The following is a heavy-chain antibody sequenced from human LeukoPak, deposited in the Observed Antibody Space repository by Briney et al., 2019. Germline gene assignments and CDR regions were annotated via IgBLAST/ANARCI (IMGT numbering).Heavy chain of an antibody. D-gene: IGHD5-24*01. J-gene: IGHJ4*02. CDR3: ARGRSRDGYNFFHWSYASKTYFDY. V-gene: IGHV4-38-2*02. CDR1: GYSISSGYY. CDR2: IYHSGRT. Sequence: SETLSLTCTVSGYSISSGYYWGWIRQPPGKGLEWIGSIYHSGRTFYNPSLKSRVTISVDTSKNQFSLKLSSVTAADTAVYYCARGRSRDGYNFFHWSYASKTYFDYWGQGALVTVSS.